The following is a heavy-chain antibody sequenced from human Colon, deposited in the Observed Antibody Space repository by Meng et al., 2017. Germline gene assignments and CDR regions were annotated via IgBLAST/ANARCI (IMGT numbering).Heavy chain of an antibody. Sequence: QVQLVQSGAELRNPGALVTASCLASGYTFVSYGITWVRQAPGQGLEWMGWNNVYISRTNYAQKIQDRVTMTTDTSTSTAYMELRRLTSEDTAVYYCARDPYCSGGSCYSDYWGQGTLVTVSS. D-gene: IGHD2-15*01. J-gene: IGHJ4*02. CDR3: ARDPYCSGGSCYSDY. CDR2: NNVYISRT. V-gene: IGHV1-18*01. CDR1: GYTFVSYG.